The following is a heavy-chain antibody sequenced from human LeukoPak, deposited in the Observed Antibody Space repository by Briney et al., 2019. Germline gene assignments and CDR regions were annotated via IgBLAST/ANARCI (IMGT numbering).Heavy chain of an antibody. V-gene: IGHV3-73*01. J-gene: IGHJ4*02. CDR1: GFTFSDSA. CDR3: TRMGPSTVVDY. Sequence: GGSLKLSCAASGFTFSDSAIHWVRQASGKGLEWVGRIRSKPQSYATAYDESLKGRFTISRDDPKNTAYLQMSSLKIEDTAVYYCTRMGPSTVVDYWGQGTQVTVSS. D-gene: IGHD1-26*01. CDR2: IRSKPQSYAT.